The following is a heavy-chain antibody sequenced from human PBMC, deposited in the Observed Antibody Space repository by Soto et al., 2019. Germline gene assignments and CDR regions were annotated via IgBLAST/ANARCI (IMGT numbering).Heavy chain of an antibody. CDR1: GFTFSSYG. V-gene: IGHV3-30*18. D-gene: IGHD2-21*02. J-gene: IGHJ4*02. Sequence: QVQLVESGGGVVQTGRSLRLSCAASGFTFSSYGMHWVRQAPGKGLEWVAVISYDGSNKYYADSVKGRFTVSRDKSKNTLYLQVNSLRAEDTAVYYCAKDKVPVVVTAPFDYWGQGTLVTVSS. CDR3: AKDKVPVVVTAPFDY. CDR2: ISYDGSNK.